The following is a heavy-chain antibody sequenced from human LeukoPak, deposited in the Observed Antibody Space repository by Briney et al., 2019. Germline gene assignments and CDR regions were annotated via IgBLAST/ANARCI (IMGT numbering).Heavy chain of an antibody. V-gene: IGHV1-69*13. Sequence: SVKVSCKASGGTFSSYAISWVRQAPGQGLEWMGGIIPIFGTANYAQKFQGRVTITADESTSTAYMELSSLRSEDTAVYYCAREAGIGYSYGYVFVYWGQGTLVTVSS. J-gene: IGHJ4*02. CDR1: GGTFSSYA. CDR2: IIPIFGTA. D-gene: IGHD5-18*01. CDR3: AREAGIGYSYGYVFVY.